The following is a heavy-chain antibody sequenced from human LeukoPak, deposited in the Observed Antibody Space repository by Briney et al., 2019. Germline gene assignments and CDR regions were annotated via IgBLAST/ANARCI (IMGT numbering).Heavy chain of an antibody. J-gene: IGHJ4*02. CDR1: GYTLTELS. Sequence: ASVKVSCKVPGYTLTELSMHWVRQAPGKGLEWMGGFDPEDGETIYAQKFQGRVTMTEDTSTDTAYMELSSLRSEDTAVYYCATPVPLYYGGNSYLGYWGQGTLVTVSS. V-gene: IGHV1-24*01. CDR2: FDPEDGET. D-gene: IGHD4-23*01. CDR3: ATPVPLYYGGNSYLGY.